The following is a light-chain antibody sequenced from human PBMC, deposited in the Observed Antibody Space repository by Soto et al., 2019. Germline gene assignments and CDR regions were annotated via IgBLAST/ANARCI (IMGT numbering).Light chain of an antibody. CDR3: QQRGNWPRT. Sequence: EIVLTQSPATLSLSPGERATLSCRASQSVSSYLAWYQQKPGQAPRLLIYGASNRATGIPARFSGSGSGTDFTLTINRLAHEDFAVYYCQQRGNWPRTFGQGTRLEIK. CDR2: GAS. V-gene: IGKV3-11*01. CDR1: QSVSSY. J-gene: IGKJ2*01.